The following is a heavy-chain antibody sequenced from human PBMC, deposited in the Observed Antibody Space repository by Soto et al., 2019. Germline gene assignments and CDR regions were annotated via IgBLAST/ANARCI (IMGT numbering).Heavy chain of an antibody. J-gene: IGHJ4*02. V-gene: IGHV3-66*01. CDR1: GFPVNSKY. CDR3: ARNSYMGY. D-gene: IGHD3-16*01. CDR2: TLNDGRT. Sequence: EVQLVESGGGLVQPGGSLRVSCTVSGFPVNSKYMSWVRQAPGKGLEWVSLTLNDGRTYYADSVKGRCTVARDNSKNTLYLQMNSLRVGDTAVYYCARNSYMGYWGQGTLVTVSS.